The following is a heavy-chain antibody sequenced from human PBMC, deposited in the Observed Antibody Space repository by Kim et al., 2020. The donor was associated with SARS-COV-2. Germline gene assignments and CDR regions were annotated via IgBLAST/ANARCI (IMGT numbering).Heavy chain of an antibody. J-gene: IGHJ4*02. V-gene: IGHV3-9*01. CDR3: AKGIAAAALVPFDY. D-gene: IGHD6-13*01. Sequence: ADSVKDRFTISRGDAKNSLYRQMNRLRAEDTALYYCAKGIAAAALVPFDYWGQGTLVTVSS.